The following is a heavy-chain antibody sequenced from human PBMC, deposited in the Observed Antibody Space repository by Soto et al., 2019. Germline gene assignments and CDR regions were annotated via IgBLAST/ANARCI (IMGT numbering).Heavy chain of an antibody. J-gene: IGHJ6*02. V-gene: IGHV1-8*01. Sequence: QVQLVQSGAEVKKPGASVKVSCKASGYTFPSYDINWVRQATGQGLEWMGWMNPNSGNTGYAQKFQGRVTMTRNTSIRTAYMELSSLRSADTAVYYGARWPTTSYSYYGMDVWGQGTTGTVTS. CDR3: ARWPTTSYSYYGMDV. CDR1: GYTFPSYD. CDR2: MNPNSGNT.